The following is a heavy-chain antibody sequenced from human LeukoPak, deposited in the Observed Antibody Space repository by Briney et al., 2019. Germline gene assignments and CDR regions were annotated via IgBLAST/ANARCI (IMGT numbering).Heavy chain of an antibody. CDR1: GFTISSYW. CDR2: INPAGSVT. V-gene: IGHV3-74*01. J-gene: IGHJ4*02. Sequence: PGGSLRLSCSASGFTISSYWMHWVRQAPGKGLVWVSRINPAGSVTNHADSVRGRFTISRDTATNPLYLEMNSLRAEDTAVYYCSRDFVGAEDYWGQGTLVTVSS. D-gene: IGHD3-16*01. CDR3: SRDFVGAEDY.